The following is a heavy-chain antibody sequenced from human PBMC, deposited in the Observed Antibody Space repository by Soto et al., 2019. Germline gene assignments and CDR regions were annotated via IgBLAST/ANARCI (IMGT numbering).Heavy chain of an antibody. V-gene: IGHV4-59*01. CDR3: ATYDSGGKFDF. J-gene: IGHJ4*02. Sequence: SETLSLTCTVSGASFSSFYWSWIRQPPGKGLEWIGYVYYSGTTNYNPSLKSRVSISVDTSKNQFSLKLTSVTAADTAVYYCATYDSGGKFDFWGQGTLVTVSS. D-gene: IGHD3-22*01. CDR1: GASFSSFY. CDR2: VYYSGTT.